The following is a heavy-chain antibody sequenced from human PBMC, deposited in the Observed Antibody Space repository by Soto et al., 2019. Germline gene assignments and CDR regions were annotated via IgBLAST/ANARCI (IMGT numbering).Heavy chain of an antibody. CDR1: GYTFTSYD. J-gene: IGHJ5*02. D-gene: IGHD2-15*01. CDR3: ARAGEGYCSGGSCPGWFDP. V-gene: IGHV1-8*01. Sequence: QVQLVQSGAEVKKPGASVKVSCKASGYTFTSYDINWVRQATGQGLEWMGWMNPNSGNTGYAQKLQGRVTMTRNTSISTAYMELSSLRSEDTAVYYCARAGEGYCSGGSCPGWFDPWGQGTLVTVSS. CDR2: MNPNSGNT.